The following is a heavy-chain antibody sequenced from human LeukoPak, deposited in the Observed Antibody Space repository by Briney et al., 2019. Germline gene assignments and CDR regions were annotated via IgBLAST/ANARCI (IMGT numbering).Heavy chain of an antibody. Sequence: GASVKVSCKASGYTFTSYAMHWVRQAPGQRLEWMGWINAGNGNTKYSQKFQGRVTMTRDTSTSTVYMELSSLRSEDTAVYYCARGLQISVAGYWGQGTLVTVSS. V-gene: IGHV1-3*01. J-gene: IGHJ4*02. CDR3: ARGLQISVAGY. CDR2: INAGNGNT. D-gene: IGHD6-19*01. CDR1: GYTFTSYA.